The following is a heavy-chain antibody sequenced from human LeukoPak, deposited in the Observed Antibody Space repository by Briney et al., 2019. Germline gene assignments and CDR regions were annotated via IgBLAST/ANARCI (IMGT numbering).Heavy chain of an antibody. Sequence: GGSLRLSCAASGFTFSSYAMSWVRQAPGKGLEWVSAISGSGGSTYYADSVKGRFTISRDNSKNTPYLQMNSLRAEDTAVYYCAKDFYYDSSGYYGHFFDYWGQGTLVTVSS. CDR2: ISGSGGST. J-gene: IGHJ4*02. V-gene: IGHV3-23*01. D-gene: IGHD3-22*01. CDR3: AKDFYYDSSGYYGHFFDY. CDR1: GFTFSSYA.